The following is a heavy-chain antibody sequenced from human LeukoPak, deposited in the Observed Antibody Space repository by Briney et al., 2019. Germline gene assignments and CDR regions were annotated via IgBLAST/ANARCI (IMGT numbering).Heavy chain of an antibody. CDR3: ARDRCSSTSCYAGGYYYYGMDV. V-gene: IGHV3-74*01. J-gene: IGHJ6*02. D-gene: IGHD2-2*01. Sequence: GGSLRLSCAASGFTFSTSWMHWVRQAPGKGLVWFSQINGDGGRTRFADSVKGRFTISRDNAKNSLYLQMNSLRAEDTALYYCARDRCSSTSCYAGGYYYYGMDVWGQGTTVTVSS. CDR1: GFTFSTSW. CDR2: INGDGGRT.